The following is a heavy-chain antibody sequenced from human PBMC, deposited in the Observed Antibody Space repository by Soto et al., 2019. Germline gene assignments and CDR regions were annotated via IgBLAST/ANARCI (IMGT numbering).Heavy chain of an antibody. Sequence: QVQLQESGPGLVKPSETLSLTCTVSGGSVSSGSYYWSWIRQPPGKGLEWIGYIYHSGSANYNPSLKSRVTISVDTSKNQFSLKLSSVTAADTAVYYCARDTAIDFWYFDLWGRGTLVTVSS. D-gene: IGHD2-2*02. CDR3: ARDTAIDFWYFDL. CDR2: IYHSGSA. V-gene: IGHV4-61*01. J-gene: IGHJ2*01. CDR1: GGSVSSGSYY.